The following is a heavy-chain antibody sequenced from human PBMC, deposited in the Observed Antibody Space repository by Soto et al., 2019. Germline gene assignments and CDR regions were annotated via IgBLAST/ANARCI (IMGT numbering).Heavy chain of an antibody. CDR3: ARDGDYGGNYADY. CDR2: INAGNGNT. CDR1: GYTFTSYA. V-gene: IGHV1-3*01. J-gene: IGHJ4*02. D-gene: IGHD4-17*01. Sequence: ASVKVSCKASGYTFTSYAMHWVRQAPGQRLEWMGWINAGNGNTKYSQKFQGRVTITRDTSASTAYMELSSLRSEDTAVYYCARDGDYGGNYADYWGQGTLDTVSS.